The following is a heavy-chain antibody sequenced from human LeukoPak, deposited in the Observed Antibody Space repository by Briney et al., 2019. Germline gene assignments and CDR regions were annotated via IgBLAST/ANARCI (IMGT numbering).Heavy chain of an antibody. CDR1: GFTFTTYS. CDR3: AGRDCTNGLCQFDY. J-gene: IGHJ4*02. Sequence: GGSLRLSCVASGFTFTTYSMNWVRLAPGEGLEWVSSISTTGDFTHYADSVKGRFTISRDNAKNSLYLQMNSLRAEDTAIYYCAGRDCTNGLCQFDYWGQGTLVTVSS. D-gene: IGHD2-8*01. V-gene: IGHV3-21*01. CDR2: ISTTGDFT.